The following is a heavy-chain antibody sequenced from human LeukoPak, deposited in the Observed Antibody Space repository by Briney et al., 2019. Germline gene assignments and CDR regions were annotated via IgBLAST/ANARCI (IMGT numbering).Heavy chain of an antibody. Sequence: PGRSLRLSCAASGFTFDDYAMHWVRQAPGKGLEWVSGIRWNSGSIGYADSVKGRFTISRDTAKNSLYLQMNSMRAEDTALYYCAKATGSYVVDAFDIWGQGTMVTVSS. CDR3: AKATGSYVVDAFDI. J-gene: IGHJ3*02. V-gene: IGHV3-9*01. CDR1: GFTFDDYA. CDR2: IRWNSGSI. D-gene: IGHD1-26*01.